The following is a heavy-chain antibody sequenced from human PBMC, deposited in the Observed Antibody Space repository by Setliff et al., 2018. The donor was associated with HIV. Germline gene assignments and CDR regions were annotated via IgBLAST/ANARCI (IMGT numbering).Heavy chain of an antibody. CDR3: AHSGEWFGELLY. V-gene: IGHV1-24*01. D-gene: IGHD3-10*01. CDR2: FDPQDGKT. CDR1: GYTLTEVS. J-gene: IGHJ4*02. Sequence: ASVKVSCKISGYTLTEVSMHWVRQAPGKGLEWMGYFDPQDGKTIYAQKFQGRVTITKDTSKNQVVLTMTNMDPVDTATYYCAHSGEWFGELLYWGQGTLVTVSS.